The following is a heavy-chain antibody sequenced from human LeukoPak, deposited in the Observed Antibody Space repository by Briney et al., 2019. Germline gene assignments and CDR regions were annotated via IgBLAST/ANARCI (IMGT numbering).Heavy chain of an antibody. Sequence: SETLSLTCTVSGGSISSGSYYWSWIRQPAGKGLEWIGRIYTSGSTNYNPSLKSRVTISVDTSKNQFSLKLSSVTAADTAVYYCARDPRYDILTGYYSSGWYFDLWGRGTLVTVSS. V-gene: IGHV4-61*02. CDR1: GGSISSGSYY. CDR3: ARDPRYDILTGYYSSGWYFDL. D-gene: IGHD3-9*01. J-gene: IGHJ2*01. CDR2: IYTSGST.